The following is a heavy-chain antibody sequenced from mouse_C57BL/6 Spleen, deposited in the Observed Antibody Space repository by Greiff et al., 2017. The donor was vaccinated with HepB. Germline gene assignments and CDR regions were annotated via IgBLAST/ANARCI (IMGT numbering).Heavy chain of an antibody. Sequence: QVQLQQSGAELVKPGASVKMSCKASGYTFTSYWITWVKQRPGQGLEWIGDIYPGSGSTNYNEKFKSKATLTVDTSSSTAYMQLSSLTSEDSAVYYCARIYYYGSSPAMDYWGQGTSVTVSS. J-gene: IGHJ4*01. D-gene: IGHD1-1*01. V-gene: IGHV1-55*01. CDR1: GYTFTSYW. CDR3: ARIYYYGSSPAMDY. CDR2: IYPGSGST.